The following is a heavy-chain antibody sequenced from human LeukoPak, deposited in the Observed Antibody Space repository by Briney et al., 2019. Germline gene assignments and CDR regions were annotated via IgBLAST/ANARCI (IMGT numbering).Heavy chain of an antibody. J-gene: IGHJ4*02. CDR1: GGSISSSSYY. D-gene: IGHD3-10*01. CDR2: IYYSGST. CDR3: ARPDYYGSGSYRSGALFDY. V-gene: IGHV4-39*07. Sequence: SETLSLTCTVSGGSISSSSYYWGWIRQPPGKGLEWIGSIYYSGSTYYNPSLKSRVTISVDTSKNQFSLKLSSVTAADTAVYYCARPDYYGSGSYRSGALFDYWGQGTLVTVSS.